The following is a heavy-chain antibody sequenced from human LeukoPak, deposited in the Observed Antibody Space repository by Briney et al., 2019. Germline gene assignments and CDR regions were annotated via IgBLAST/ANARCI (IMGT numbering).Heavy chain of an antibody. CDR2: IGSSSSTI. Sequence: PGGSLRLSCAASGFTFSSYGMNWVRQAPGKGLEWVSYIGSSSSTIYYAGSVKGRFTISRDNAKNSLYLQMNSLRAEDTAVYYCASDPARDYYDTSGYFRWVDYWGQGTLVTVSS. J-gene: IGHJ4*02. CDR3: ASDPARDYYDTSGYFRWVDY. D-gene: IGHD3-22*01. CDR1: GFTFSSYG. V-gene: IGHV3-48*04.